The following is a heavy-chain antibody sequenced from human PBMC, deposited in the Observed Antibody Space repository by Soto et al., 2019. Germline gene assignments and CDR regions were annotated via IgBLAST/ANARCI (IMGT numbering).Heavy chain of an antibody. V-gene: IGHV3-23*01. J-gene: IGHJ3*02. D-gene: IGHD3-3*01. CDR2: ISGSGGST. CDR1: GFTFSSYA. Sequence: GGSLRLSCAASGFTFSSYAMSWVRQAPGKGLEWVSAISGSGGSTYYADSVKGRFTISRDNSKNTLYLQMNSLRAEDTAVYYCSGGVTIFLTGGDAFDIWGQGTMVTVSS. CDR3: SGGVTIFLTGGDAFDI.